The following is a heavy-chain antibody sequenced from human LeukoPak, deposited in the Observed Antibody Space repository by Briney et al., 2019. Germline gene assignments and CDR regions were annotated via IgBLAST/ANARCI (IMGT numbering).Heavy chain of an antibody. CDR3: AKDYGDYAD. V-gene: IGHV3-30-3*01. CDR2: ISYDGSNK. Sequence: GRSLRLSCAASGFTFSSYAMHWVRQAPGKGLEWVAVISYDGSNKYYADSVKGRFTISRDNSKNTLYLQMNSLRAEDTAVYYCAKDYGDYADWGQGTLVTVSS. CDR1: GFTFSSYA. J-gene: IGHJ4*02. D-gene: IGHD4-17*01.